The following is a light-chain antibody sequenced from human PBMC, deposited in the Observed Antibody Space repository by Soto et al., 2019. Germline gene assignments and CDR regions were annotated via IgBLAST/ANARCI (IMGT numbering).Light chain of an antibody. CDR1: SSDVGGYNY. V-gene: IGLV2-11*01. CDR2: DVS. Sequence: QSALTQPRSVSGSPGQSVTISCTGTSSDVGGYNYVSWYQQHPGKAPKLMIYDVSKRPSGVPDRFSGSKSGNTASLTISGLEAEDEADYYCCSYAGGYTWVFGGGTKLPVL. J-gene: IGLJ3*02. CDR3: CSYAGGYTWV.